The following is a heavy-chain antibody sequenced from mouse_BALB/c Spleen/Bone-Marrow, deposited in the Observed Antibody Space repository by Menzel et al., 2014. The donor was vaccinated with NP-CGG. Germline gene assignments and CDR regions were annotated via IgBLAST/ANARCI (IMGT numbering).Heavy chain of an antibody. CDR1: GFTFSSYG. CDR2: ISGGGSYT. J-gene: IGHJ4*01. D-gene: IGHD2-14*01. V-gene: IGHV5-9-2*01. Sequence: EVQVVESGGGLVKPGGSLKLSCAASGFTFSSYGMPWVRQTPEKRLEWVATISGGGSYTYYPDSVKGRFTISRDNAKNNLYLQMSSLRSEDTALYYCARGHYRYNAYAMDYWGQGTSVTVSS. CDR3: ARGHYRYNAYAMDY.